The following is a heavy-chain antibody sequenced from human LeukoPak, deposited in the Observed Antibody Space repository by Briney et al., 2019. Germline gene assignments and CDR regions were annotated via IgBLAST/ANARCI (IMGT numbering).Heavy chain of an antibody. CDR3: ARASPWDWYFDL. Sequence: GASVKVSCKASGYTFTGYYMHWVRQAPGQGLEWMGWINPNSGGTNYAQKFQGRVTMTRDTSISSAYMELSRLRSGDTAVYYCARASPWDWYFDLWGRGTLVTVSS. D-gene: IGHD3-16*01. CDR1: GYTFTGYY. V-gene: IGHV1-2*02. CDR2: INPNSGGT. J-gene: IGHJ2*01.